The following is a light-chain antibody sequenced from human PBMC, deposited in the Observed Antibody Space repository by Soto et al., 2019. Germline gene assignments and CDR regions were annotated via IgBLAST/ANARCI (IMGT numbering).Light chain of an antibody. CDR3: GADHGSGSNFTWV. V-gene: IGLV9-49*01. CDR2: VGTGGIVG. Sequence: QSVLTQPPSASASLGASVTLTCTLSSGYSNYKVDWYQQRPGKGPRFVMRVGTGGIVGSKGDGIPDRFSVLGSGLNRYLTIKNLQEEDESDYHCGADHGSGSNFTWVFGGGTKLTVL. CDR1: SGYSNYK. J-gene: IGLJ3*02.